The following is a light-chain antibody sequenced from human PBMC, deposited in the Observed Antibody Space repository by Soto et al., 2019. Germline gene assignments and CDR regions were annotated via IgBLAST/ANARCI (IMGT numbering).Light chain of an antibody. V-gene: IGKV3-20*01. Sequence: ENVLTQSPDTLSLSPGERATLSCRASQSVSSTYLAWYQQKAGQAPRLLMYDASTRATGIPDRFSGSGSGTDFTLAISRLEPEDSAVYYCQQYGTSRITFGQGTRLEIK. CDR2: DAS. CDR3: QQYGTSRIT. CDR1: QSVSSTY. J-gene: IGKJ5*01.